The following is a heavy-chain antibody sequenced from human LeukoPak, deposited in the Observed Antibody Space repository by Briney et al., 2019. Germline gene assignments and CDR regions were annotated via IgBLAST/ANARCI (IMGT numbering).Heavy chain of an antibody. CDR3: ARDLGARLDY. Sequence: PSETLSLTCTVSGGSISSYYWSWLRQPPGKGLEWIGYIYYSGSTNYNPSLKSRVTISVDTSKNQFSLKLSSVTAADTAVYYCARDLGARLDYWGQGTLVTVSS. D-gene: IGHD6-6*01. J-gene: IGHJ4*02. V-gene: IGHV4-59*01. CDR2: IYYSGST. CDR1: GGSISSYY.